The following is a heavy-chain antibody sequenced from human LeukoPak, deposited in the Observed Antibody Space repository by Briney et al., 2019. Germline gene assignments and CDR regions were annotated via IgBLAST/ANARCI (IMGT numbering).Heavy chain of an antibody. J-gene: IGHJ3*02. CDR1: GYTLNEIS. D-gene: IGHD1-14*01. V-gene: IGHV1-2*02. CDR2: ISPNSGGT. Sequence: ASVNVSCKVSGYTLNEISMYCVRQAPGQGLGWMGWISPNSGGTSYAQKFQGRVTMTRDTSISTAYMELSRLRSDDTAVYYCARFGSDALDIWGQGTMVTVSS. CDR3: ARFGSDALDI.